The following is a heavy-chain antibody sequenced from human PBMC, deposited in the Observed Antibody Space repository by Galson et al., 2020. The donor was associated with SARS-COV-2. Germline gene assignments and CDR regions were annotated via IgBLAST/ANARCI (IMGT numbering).Heavy chain of an antibody. CDR1: GYSFSNYW. J-gene: IGHJ6*02. CDR3: ARSQYMTTVGTPLNYFYYGMDA. D-gene: IGHD4-4*01. V-gene: IGHV5-51*01. Sequence: GESLKISCKGSGYSFSNYWIAWVRQMPGKGLEWMGVISPADSHTRYSPSFQGQVTISADKSITTAYLQWSSLKASDTAMYYCARSQYMTTVGTPLNYFYYGMDALGQGTTVTVSS. CDR2: ISPADSHT.